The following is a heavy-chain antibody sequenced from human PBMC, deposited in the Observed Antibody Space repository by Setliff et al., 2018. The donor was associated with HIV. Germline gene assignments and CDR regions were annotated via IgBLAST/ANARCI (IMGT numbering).Heavy chain of an antibody. Sequence: SVKVSCKASGGTFTNHGIGGVRQAPGRRLEWLGGVIPMFGITDDGQKFQGRVAITTDESTSTVFMELSSLRSEDTAVYYCARCGAGEWHLYMDVWGKGTAVTVSS. CDR1: GGTFTNHG. D-gene: IGHD3-16*01. V-gene: IGHV1-69*05. CDR2: VIPMFGIT. J-gene: IGHJ6*03. CDR3: ARCGAGEWHLYMDV.